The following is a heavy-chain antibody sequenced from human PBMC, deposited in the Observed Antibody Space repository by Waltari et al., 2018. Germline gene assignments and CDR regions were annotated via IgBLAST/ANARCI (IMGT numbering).Heavy chain of an antibody. V-gene: IGHV3-7*01. CDR1: GFILRAFY. CDR2: IKQDGSET. J-gene: IGHJ3*01. D-gene: IGHD4-4*01. Sequence: EVQLVESGGGLVQPGGSLRLPCDASGFILRAFYMSWVRQAPGKGLEWVANIKQDGSETYYLDSVKGRFTISKDDVGNSLSLQMNNLRVEDTAVYYCARDMTVSQSDGFDLWGQGTMVTVS. CDR3: ARDMTVSQSDGFDL.